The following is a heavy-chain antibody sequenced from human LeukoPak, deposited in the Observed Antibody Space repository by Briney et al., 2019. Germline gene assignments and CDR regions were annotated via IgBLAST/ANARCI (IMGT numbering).Heavy chain of an antibody. Sequence: PGGSLRLSCAASGFTFSSYAMSWVRQAPGKGLEWVSTISDSGGATFYADSVRGRFTISRDHSKNTLFLQMSSLRAEDTAVYYCAKDTTPYDRYYFDYWGQGTLVTVSS. CDR1: GFTFSSYA. D-gene: IGHD2-15*01. J-gene: IGHJ4*02. CDR3: AKDTTPYDRYYFDY. CDR2: ISDSGGAT. V-gene: IGHV3-23*01.